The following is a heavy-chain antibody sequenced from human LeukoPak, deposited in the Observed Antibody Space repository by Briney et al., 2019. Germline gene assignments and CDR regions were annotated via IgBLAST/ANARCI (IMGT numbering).Heavy chain of an antibody. Sequence: PGGFLRLSCGAPGFTFSSYWMSWVRQAPGKGLEWVANINQGASEKYYVDSVKGRFTISRDNAKNSLYLQMNSLRVEDTAVYYCERAPYYLLPDSWGQGTLVTVSS. D-gene: IGHD3-10*01. CDR1: GFTFSSYW. CDR3: ERAPYYLLPDS. CDR2: INQGASEK. V-gene: IGHV3-7*01. J-gene: IGHJ4*02.